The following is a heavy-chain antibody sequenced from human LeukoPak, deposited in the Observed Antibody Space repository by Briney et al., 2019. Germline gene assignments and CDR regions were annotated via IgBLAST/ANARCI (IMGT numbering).Heavy chain of an antibody. V-gene: IGHV4-39*01. CDR2: IYYSGNT. CDR3: MRHEEEDGYNAKPFDF. D-gene: IGHD5-24*01. Sequence: KPSETLSLTCTVSGGSISNSNYYWGWVRQPPGKGLEWIGTIYYSGNTYYTPSLKSRVTISVDTSKNQFSLRLSSATAADTAVYFCMRHEEEDGYNAKPFDFWGQGTLVTVSS. CDR1: GGSISNSNYY. J-gene: IGHJ4*02.